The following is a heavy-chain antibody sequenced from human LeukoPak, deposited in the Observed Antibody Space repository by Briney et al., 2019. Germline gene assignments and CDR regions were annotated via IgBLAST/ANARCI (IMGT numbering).Heavy chain of an antibody. CDR1: GGSISSYY. CDR2: IYYSGST. J-gene: IGHJ4*02. CDR3: ARSLSGCYGRFDY. V-gene: IGHV4-59*12. Sequence: PSETLSLXCTVSGGSISSYYWSRIRQPPGKGLEWIGYIYYSGSTIYNPSLKSQVTISLDTPKNQFSPKPSSLTAPDTSGVDYARSLSGCYGRFDYWGQGTLVRVFS. D-gene: IGHD2-2*01.